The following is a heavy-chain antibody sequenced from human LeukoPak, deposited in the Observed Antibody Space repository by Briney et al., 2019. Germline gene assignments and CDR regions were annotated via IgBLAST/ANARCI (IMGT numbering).Heavy chain of an antibody. V-gene: IGHV3-7*01. CDR2: IKQDGTEK. CDR1: GFSFSGYA. J-gene: IGHJ4*02. CDR3: AREEHSKYVY. Sequence: GGSLRLSCAASGFSFSGYAMSWIRQAPGKGPEWVASIKQDGTEKFYVDSLKGRFTISKDNAKNSLYLQMNSLRAEDTAVYYCAREEHSKYVYWGQGTLVTVSS. D-gene: IGHD4-11*01.